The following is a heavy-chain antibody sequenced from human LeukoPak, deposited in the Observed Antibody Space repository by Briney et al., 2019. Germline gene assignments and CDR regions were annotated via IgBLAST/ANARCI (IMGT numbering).Heavy chain of an antibody. CDR3: ARRGIVATITDYYMDV. Sequence: GESLKISCKGSGYSFTSYWIGWERQMPGKGLEWMGIIYPGDSDTRYSPSFQGQVTISADKSISTAYLQWSSLKASDTAMYYCARRGIVATITDYYMDVWGKGTTVTVSS. D-gene: IGHD5-12*01. CDR2: IYPGDSDT. V-gene: IGHV5-51*01. CDR1: GYSFTSYW. J-gene: IGHJ6*03.